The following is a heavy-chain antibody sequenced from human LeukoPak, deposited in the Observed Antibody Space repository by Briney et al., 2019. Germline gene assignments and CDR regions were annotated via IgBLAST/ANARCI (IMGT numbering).Heavy chain of an antibody. CDR2: IYYSGST. D-gene: IGHD4-23*01. CDR1: GGSISSYY. CDR3: ARRGYGGNYPAFDI. J-gene: IGHJ3*02. Sequence: TSSETLSLTCTVSGGSISSYYWSWIRQPPGKGLEWIGYIYYSGSTNYNPSLKSRVTISVDTSKNQFSLKLSSVTAADTAVYYCARRGYGGNYPAFDIWGQGTMVTVSS. V-gene: IGHV4-59*08.